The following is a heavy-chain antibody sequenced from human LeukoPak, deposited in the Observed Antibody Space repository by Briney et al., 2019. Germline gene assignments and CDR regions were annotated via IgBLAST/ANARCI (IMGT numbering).Heavy chain of an antibody. Sequence: PSETLSLTCTVSGDIINSYYWSWIRQPPGKGLEWVGYVYYSGGTFYNPSLHSRVTISVDTSSKPFSLNLTSVTTADTAVYYCAREFYDSTGYHYYMDVWGKGTTVTVSS. J-gene: IGHJ6*03. CDR3: AREFYDSTGYHYYMDV. V-gene: IGHV4-59*01. D-gene: IGHD3-22*01. CDR2: VYYSGGT. CDR1: GDIINSYY.